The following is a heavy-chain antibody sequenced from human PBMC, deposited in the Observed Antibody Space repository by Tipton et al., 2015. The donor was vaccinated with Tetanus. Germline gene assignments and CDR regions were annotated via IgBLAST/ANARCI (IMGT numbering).Heavy chain of an antibody. V-gene: IGHV1-46*01. Sequence: QSGAEVKKPGAPVNVSCKASGYTFTSYFMQWVRQAPGQGLEWMGIINPSGGRTNYVQKFQGRLTMTRDKSTSTVYMELSSLRSEDTAVYYCASWSQVESFDIWGQGTIVTVSS. J-gene: IGHJ3*02. D-gene: IGHD3-3*01. CDR2: INPSGGRT. CDR3: ASWSQVESFDI. CDR1: GYTFTSYF.